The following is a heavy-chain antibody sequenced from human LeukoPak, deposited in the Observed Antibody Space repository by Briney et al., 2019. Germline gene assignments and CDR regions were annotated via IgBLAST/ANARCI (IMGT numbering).Heavy chain of an antibody. D-gene: IGHD3-22*01. V-gene: IGHV4-39*01. CDR3: ARGVTLIVVVIHDWYFDL. J-gene: IGHJ2*01. CDR2: IYYSGST. CDR1: GGSISSSSYY. Sequence: SETLSLTCTVSGGSISSSSYYWGWIRQPPGKGLEWIGSIYYSGSTYYNPSLKSRVTISVDTSKNQFSLKLSSVTAADTAVYYCARGVTLIVVVIHDWYFDLWGRGTVFTVSS.